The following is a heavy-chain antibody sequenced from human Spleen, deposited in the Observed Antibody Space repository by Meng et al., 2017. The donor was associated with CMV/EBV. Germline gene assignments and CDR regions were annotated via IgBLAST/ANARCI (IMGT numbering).Heavy chain of an antibody. CDR1: GGWRSRGGYY. V-gene: IGHV4-31*03. D-gene: IGHD3-10*01. Sequence: LSCSVAGGWRSRGGYYWSWIRQPPGKGLEWIGYIYYSGSTFYNPSLKSRATISIDKSKKHFSLSLDFATAADTAVYYCARDPGSYPDYWGQGTLVTVSS. J-gene: IGHJ4*02. CDR2: IYYSGST. CDR3: ARDPGSYPDY.